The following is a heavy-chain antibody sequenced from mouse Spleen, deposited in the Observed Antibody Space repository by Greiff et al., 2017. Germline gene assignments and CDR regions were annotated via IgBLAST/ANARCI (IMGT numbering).Heavy chain of an antibody. V-gene: IGHV2S3*01. CDR2: IWTGGST. Sequence: VKLQESGPGLVAPSQSLFITCTVSGFSLTSYEINWVRQPPGKGLEWLGVIWTGGSTNYNAAFISRLSISKDNSKSQVFFKMNSLQADDTAIYYCARNYDGSLRGFAYWGQGTLVTVSA. J-gene: IGHJ3*01. CDR3: ARNYDGSLRGFAY. CDR1: GFSLTSYE. D-gene: IGHD1-1*01.